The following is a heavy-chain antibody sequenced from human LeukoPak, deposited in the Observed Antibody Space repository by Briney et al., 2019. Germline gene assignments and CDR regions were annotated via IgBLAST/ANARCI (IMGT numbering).Heavy chain of an antibody. V-gene: IGHV3-7*01. CDR2: IEQDGSEK. CDR1: GFTFSSYW. Sequence: GGSLRLSCAASGFTFSSYWMSWVRQAPGKGLEWVANIEQDGSEKYYVDSVKGRFTISRDNAKNSLYLQMNSLRAEDTAVYYCARAIVVPAAILYYFDYWGQGTLVTVSS. CDR3: ARAIVVPAAILYYFDY. J-gene: IGHJ4*02. D-gene: IGHD2-2*01.